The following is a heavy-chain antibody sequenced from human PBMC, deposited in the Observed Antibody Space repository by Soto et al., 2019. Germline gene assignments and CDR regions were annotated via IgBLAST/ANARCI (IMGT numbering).Heavy chain of an antibody. CDR1: GGTFSSYA. J-gene: IGHJ5*02. V-gene: IGHV1-69*13. Sequence: ASVKVSCKASGGTFSSYAISWVRQAPGQGLEWMGGIIPIFGTANYAQKFQGRVTITADESTSTVYMELSSLRSEDTAVYYCARGIRGYSYGSNWFDPWGQGTLVTVSS. CDR2: IIPIFGTA. D-gene: IGHD5-18*01. CDR3: ARGIRGYSYGSNWFDP.